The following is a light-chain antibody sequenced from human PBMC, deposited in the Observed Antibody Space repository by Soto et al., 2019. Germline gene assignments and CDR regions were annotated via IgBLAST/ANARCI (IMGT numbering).Light chain of an antibody. CDR2: GAS. Sequence: EIVMTQSPATLSVSPGERATLSCRASQSVSSNLAWYQQRPGQAPRLLIYGASTRATGIPVRFSGSGSGTEFTLTSSSLQSEDVAVYYCLQYIDWPHTFGQGTKLEIK. J-gene: IGKJ2*01. CDR3: LQYIDWPHT. CDR1: QSVSSN. V-gene: IGKV3D-15*01.